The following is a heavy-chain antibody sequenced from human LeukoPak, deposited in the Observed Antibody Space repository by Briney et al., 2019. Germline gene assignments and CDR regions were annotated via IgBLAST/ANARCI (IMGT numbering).Heavy chain of an antibody. CDR2: ISAYNGNT. Sequence: ASVKVSCKASGYTFTSYGISWVRQAPGQGLEWMGWISAYNGNTKYAQKFQGRVTMTTDTSTSTAYMELRSLRSDDTAVYYCARPVVSGNFDYWGQGTLVTVSS. D-gene: IGHD5/OR15-5a*01. CDR1: GYTFTSYG. J-gene: IGHJ4*02. V-gene: IGHV1-18*01. CDR3: ARPVVSGNFDY.